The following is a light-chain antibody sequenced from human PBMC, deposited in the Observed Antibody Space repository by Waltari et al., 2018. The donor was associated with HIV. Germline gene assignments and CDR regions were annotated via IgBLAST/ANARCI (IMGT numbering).Light chain of an antibody. Sequence: SPGTLSLSPGDRASLSCWASQTVPNNFLAWYQHKPGQTPRLLIYEASTRAADVPGRFSGSGSATDFTLTIARLEPEDFAVYYCQQYGNSFPLTFGGGTKVEI. V-gene: IGKV3-20*01. CDR3: QQYGNSFPLT. CDR2: EAS. J-gene: IGKJ4*01. CDR1: QTVPNNF.